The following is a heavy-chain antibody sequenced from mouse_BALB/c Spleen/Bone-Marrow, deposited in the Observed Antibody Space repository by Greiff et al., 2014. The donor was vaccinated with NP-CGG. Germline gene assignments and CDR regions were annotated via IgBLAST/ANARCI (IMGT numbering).Heavy chain of an antibody. Sequence: VQLKQSGPELVKPGASVKMSCKASGYTFTSYVMHWVKQKPGQGLEWIGYINPYNDGTTYNEKFKGKATLTPDKSSSTAYMELSSLTSEDSAVYYCARGNYYDYDYFDYWGRGTTLTVSS. J-gene: IGHJ2*01. CDR2: INPYNDGT. V-gene: IGHV1-14*01. D-gene: IGHD2-4*01. CDR3: ARGNYYDYDYFDY. CDR1: GYTFTSYV.